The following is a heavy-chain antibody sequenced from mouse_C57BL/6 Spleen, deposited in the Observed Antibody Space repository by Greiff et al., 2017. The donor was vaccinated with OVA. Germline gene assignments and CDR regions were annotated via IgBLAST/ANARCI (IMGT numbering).Heavy chain of an antibody. Sequence: EVHLVESGGGLVQPGGSLKLSCAASGFTFSDYYMYWVRQTPEKRLEWVAYISNGGGSTYYPDTVKGRFTISRDNAKNTLYLQMSRLKSEDTAMYYCARDYYGSLDYWGQGTTLTVSS. CDR3: ARDYYGSLDY. J-gene: IGHJ2*01. CDR2: ISNGGGST. D-gene: IGHD1-1*01. CDR1: GFTFSDYY. V-gene: IGHV5-12*01.